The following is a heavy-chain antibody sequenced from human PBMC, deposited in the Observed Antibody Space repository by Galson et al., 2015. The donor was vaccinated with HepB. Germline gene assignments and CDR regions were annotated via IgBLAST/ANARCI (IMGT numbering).Heavy chain of an antibody. CDR2: IRNRANNYAT. J-gene: IGHJ6*02. V-gene: IGHV3-73*01. Sequence: SLRLSCAASGFTFSGSGIHWVRLASGKGLEWVGRIRNRANNYATAYAASVRGRFTVSRDDSKNTAYLQMNSLKTEDTAVYYCTRPGYGSSWFLDYSHGMDLWGQGITVLVS. CDR1: GFTFSGSG. CDR3: TRPGYGSSWFLDYSHGMDL. D-gene: IGHD6-13*01.